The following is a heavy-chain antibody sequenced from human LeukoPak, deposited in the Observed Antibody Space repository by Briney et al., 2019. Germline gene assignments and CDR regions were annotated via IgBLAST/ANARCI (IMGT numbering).Heavy chain of an antibody. D-gene: IGHD3-22*01. CDR3: ARDGYYYESSGYCEY. CDR1: GFTFSSYS. Sequence: GGSLRLSCAASGFTFSSYSMNWVRQAPGKGLVWVSSISSSSSYIYYADSVKGRSTISGDNAKNSLYLQMNSLRAEDTAVYYCARDGYYYESSGYCEYWGQGTLVTVSS. V-gene: IGHV3-21*01. J-gene: IGHJ4*02. CDR2: ISSSSSYI.